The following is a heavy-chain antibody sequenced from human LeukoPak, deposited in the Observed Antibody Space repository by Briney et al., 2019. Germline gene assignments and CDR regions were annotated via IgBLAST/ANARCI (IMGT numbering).Heavy chain of an antibody. D-gene: IGHD3-22*01. Sequence: GGSLRLSCAASGFTFSSYAMHWVRQAPGKGLEWVAVISYDGSNKYYADSVKGRFTISRDNSKNTLYLQMNSLRAEDTAVYYCAKDQSYYYDSSGLNGAFDIWGQGTMVTVSS. J-gene: IGHJ3*02. CDR2: ISYDGSNK. CDR1: GFTFSSYA. CDR3: AKDQSYYYDSSGLNGAFDI. V-gene: IGHV3-30*04.